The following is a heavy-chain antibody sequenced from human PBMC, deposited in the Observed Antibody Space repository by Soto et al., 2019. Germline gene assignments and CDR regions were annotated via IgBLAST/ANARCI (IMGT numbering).Heavy chain of an antibody. V-gene: IGHV1-18*04. CDR3: ARDQTYDYVWGSYRYTGIPFDY. Sequence: ASVKVSCKASGYTFTSYGISWVRQAPGQGLEWMGWISAYNGNTNYAQKLQGRVTMTTDTSTSTAYMELRSLRSDDTAVYYCARDQTYDYVWGSYRYTGIPFDYWGQGTLVTSPQ. CDR1: GYTFTSYG. CDR2: ISAYNGNT. D-gene: IGHD3-16*02. J-gene: IGHJ4*02.